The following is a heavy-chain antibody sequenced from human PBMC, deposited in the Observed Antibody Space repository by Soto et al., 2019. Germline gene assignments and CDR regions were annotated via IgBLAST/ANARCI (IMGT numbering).Heavy chain of an antibody. Sequence: PGGSLRLSCAASGFTFSSYGMHWVRQAPGKGLEWVAVIWYDGSNKYYADSVKGRFTISRDNSKNTLYLQMNSLRAEDTAVYYCARDHGLRAVADVFTCDYWGQGTLVTVSS. CDR2: IWYDGSNK. CDR1: GFTFSSYG. CDR3: ARDHGLRAVADVFTCDY. J-gene: IGHJ4*02. V-gene: IGHV3-33*01. D-gene: IGHD6-19*01.